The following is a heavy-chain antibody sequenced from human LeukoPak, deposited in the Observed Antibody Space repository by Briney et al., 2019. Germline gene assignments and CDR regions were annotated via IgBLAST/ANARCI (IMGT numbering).Heavy chain of an antibody. CDR1: GFTFSSYG. J-gene: IGHJ4*02. Sequence: GGSLRLSCAASGFTFSSYGMHWVRQAPGKGLEWVAFIRYDGSNKYYADSVKGRFTISRDNSKNTLYLQMNSLRAEDTAVYYCAKDRYSSSWPLPPIDYWGQGTLVTVSS. CDR2: IRYDGSNK. CDR3: AKDRYSSSWPLPPIDY. V-gene: IGHV3-30*02. D-gene: IGHD6-13*01.